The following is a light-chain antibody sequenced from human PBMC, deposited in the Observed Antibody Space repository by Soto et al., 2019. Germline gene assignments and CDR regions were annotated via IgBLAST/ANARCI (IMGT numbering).Light chain of an antibody. V-gene: IGKV1-39*01. J-gene: IGKJ1*01. Sequence: DIQVTQSPSSLSAFVGDRVTITCRASQSISSYLNWYQQKPGKAPNLLISAASTLEGGVPSRFSGSGSGTDFTLTISSLQPEDFATYYCQQSSTTTLTFSQGTNVDIK. CDR2: AAS. CDR3: QQSSTTTLT. CDR1: QSISSY.